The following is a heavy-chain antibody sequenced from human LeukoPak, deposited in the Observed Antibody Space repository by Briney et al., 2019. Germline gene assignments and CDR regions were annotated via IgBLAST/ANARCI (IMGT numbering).Heavy chain of an antibody. Sequence: PSETLCLTCAVYGGSFSGYYWSWIRQPPGKGLEWIGEINHSGSTNYNPSLKSRVTISVDTSKNQFSLKLSSVTAADTAVYYCARERTAMVTGAFDIWGQGTMVTVSS. V-gene: IGHV4-34*01. J-gene: IGHJ3*02. D-gene: IGHD5-18*01. CDR3: ARERTAMVTGAFDI. CDR2: INHSGST. CDR1: GGSFSGYY.